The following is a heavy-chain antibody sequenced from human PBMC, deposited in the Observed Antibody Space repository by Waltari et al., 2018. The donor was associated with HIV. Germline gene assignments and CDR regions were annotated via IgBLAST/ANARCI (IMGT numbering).Heavy chain of an antibody. CDR3: ARGLFGVGSNWFDP. CDR1: GGSFISYH. Sequence: QVQLQESGPGLVKPSETLSLTCSVSGGSFISYHWTWIRQTPGKGLEWIGYIYYTGSTNCNPSLKSRVTISVDTSKNQFSLRLRSVTAADTAVYYCARGLFGVGSNWFDPWGQGILVTVSS. V-gene: IGHV4-59*01. D-gene: IGHD3-3*01. CDR2: IYYTGST. J-gene: IGHJ5*02.